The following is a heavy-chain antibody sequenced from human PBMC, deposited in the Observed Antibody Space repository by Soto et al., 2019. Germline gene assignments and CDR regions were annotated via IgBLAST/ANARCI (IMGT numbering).Heavy chain of an antibody. CDR2: IYHSGST. V-gene: IGHV4-4*02. Sequence: QVQLQESGPGLVKPSGTLSLTCAVSGGSISSSNWWSWVRQPPGKGLEWIGEIYHSGSTNYNPSRKRRVTISVDKSKNHFSLKLSSVTAADTAVYYCARVSGSYYYGMDVWGQGTTVTVSS. J-gene: IGHJ6*02. CDR1: GGSISSSNW. D-gene: IGHD1-26*01. CDR3: ARVSGSYYYGMDV.